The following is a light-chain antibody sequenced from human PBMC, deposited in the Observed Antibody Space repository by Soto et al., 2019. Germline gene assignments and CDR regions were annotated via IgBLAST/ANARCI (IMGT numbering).Light chain of an antibody. Sequence: EILLTQSPASLSVSPGESASLSCRASQSLNTDLAWYQQKPGQAPRLLLYGASTRATGTPTRFSGSGSGTEFTLTINSLQSEDFAVYFCQRYNNWPLTFGGGTKVESK. CDR3: QRYNNWPLT. CDR1: QSLNTD. V-gene: IGKV3-15*01. CDR2: GAS. J-gene: IGKJ4*01.